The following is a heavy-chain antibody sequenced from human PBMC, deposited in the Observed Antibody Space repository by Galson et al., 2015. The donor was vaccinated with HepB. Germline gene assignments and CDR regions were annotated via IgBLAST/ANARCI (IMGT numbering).Heavy chain of an antibody. CDR2: TSYDGSSK. Sequence: SLRLSCAASGLTFISYAMHWVRQAPGKGQEWVALTSYDGSSKKYADSVTGRFTISRDNSKKMLYLQMNSLRAEDTAVYYCARAGGDFWSGQSTYYFDYWGQGILVTVSS. J-gene: IGHJ4*02. D-gene: IGHD3-3*01. V-gene: IGHV3-30-3*01. CDR3: ARAGGDFWSGQSTYYFDY. CDR1: GLTFISYA.